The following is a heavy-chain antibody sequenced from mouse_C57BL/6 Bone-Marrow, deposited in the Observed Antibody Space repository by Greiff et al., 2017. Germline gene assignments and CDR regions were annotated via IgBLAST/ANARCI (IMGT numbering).Heavy chain of an antibody. CDR2: INPSTGGT. D-gene: IGHD1-1*01. CDR1: GYSFTGYY. Sequence: EVQLQQSGPELVKPGASVKISCKASGYSFTGYYMNWVKQSPEKSLEWIGEINPSTGGTTYNQKFKAKATLTVDKSFSTAYMQLKSLTSEDSAVYYCASSSYGGYYYAMDYWGQGTSVTVSS. J-gene: IGHJ4*01. CDR3: ASSSYGGYYYAMDY. V-gene: IGHV1-42*01.